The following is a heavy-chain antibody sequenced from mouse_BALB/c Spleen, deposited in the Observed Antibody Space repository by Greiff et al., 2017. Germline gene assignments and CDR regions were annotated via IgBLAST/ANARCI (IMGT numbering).Heavy chain of an antibody. Sequence: QVQLKESGPGLVAPSQSLSITCTVSGFSLTSYGVHWVRQPPGKGLEWLGVIWAGGSTNYNSALMSRLSISKDNSKSQVFLKMNSLQTDDTAMYYCARDLGWLLPLAYWGQGTLVTVSA. CDR1: GFSLTSYG. CDR2: IWAGGST. V-gene: IGHV2-9*02. CDR3: ARDLGWLLPLAY. J-gene: IGHJ3*01. D-gene: IGHD2-3*01.